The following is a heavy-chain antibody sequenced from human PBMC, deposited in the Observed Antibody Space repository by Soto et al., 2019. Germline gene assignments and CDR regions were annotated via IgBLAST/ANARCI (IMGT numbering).Heavy chain of an antibody. J-gene: IGHJ6*03. V-gene: IGHV5-51*01. CDR2: IYPSDSDT. Sequence: GESLKISCKDSGYGFSAYWIGWVRQMPGKGLEWMGIIYPSDSDTRYSPSFQGQVTISADKSISTAYLQWNSLKASDTAIYYCARHQVVVAGTGGFFYYMDVWGKGTTVTVSS. CDR3: ARHQVVVAGTGGFFYYMDV. CDR1: GYGFSAYW. D-gene: IGHD2-15*01.